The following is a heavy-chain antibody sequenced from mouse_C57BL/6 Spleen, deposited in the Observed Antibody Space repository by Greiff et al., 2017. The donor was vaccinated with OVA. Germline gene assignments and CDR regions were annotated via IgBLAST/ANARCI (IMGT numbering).Heavy chain of an antibody. J-gene: IGHJ3*01. Sequence: VQLQQSGAELARPGASVKLSCKASGYTFTSYGISWVKQRTGQGLEWIGEIYPRSGNTYYNEKFKGKATLPADKSSSTAYMELRCLTSDDAAVYFCARSSDYDGAYWGQGTLVTVSA. CDR3: ARSSDYDGAY. CDR2: IYPRSGNT. V-gene: IGHV1-81*01. D-gene: IGHD2-4*01. CDR1: GYTFTSYG.